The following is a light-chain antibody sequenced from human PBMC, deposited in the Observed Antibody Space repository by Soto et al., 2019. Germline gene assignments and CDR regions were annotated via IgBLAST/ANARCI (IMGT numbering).Light chain of an antibody. CDR2: DGS. V-gene: IGKV1-27*01. CDR1: QGIYTY. J-gene: IGKJ1*01. Sequence: DIQMTQSPSSLSASIGDRVSITCRASQGIYTYLAWYQQRPGKVPNLLIYDGSTLQPGVPSRFRGSGSGTNFTLTISGLQPEDVATYYCQRYNSAPRTFGQGTKV. CDR3: QRYNSAPRT.